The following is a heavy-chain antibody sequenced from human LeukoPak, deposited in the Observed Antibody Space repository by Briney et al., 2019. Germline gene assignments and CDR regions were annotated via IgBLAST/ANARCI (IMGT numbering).Heavy chain of an antibody. CDR3: AKDRPTVYSSSWLHFLDS. J-gene: IGHJ4*02. CDR2: ISGSGGST. D-gene: IGHD6-13*01. Sequence: PGGSLRLSCAASGFTFSSYGMIRVRQAPGKGLEWVSGISGSGGSTYVADSVKGRFTVSRDNSKNTLYLQMNSLRADDTAVYYCAKDRPTVYSSSWLHFLDSWGQGTLVTVSS. V-gene: IGHV3-23*01. CDR1: GFTFSSYG.